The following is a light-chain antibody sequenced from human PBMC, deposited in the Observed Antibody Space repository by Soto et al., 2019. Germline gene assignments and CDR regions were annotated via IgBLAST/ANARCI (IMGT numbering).Light chain of an antibody. CDR2: DAS. CDR1: TSVSGF. Sequence: EIVLTQSPATLSLSPGQRPTLSCRASTSVSGFLAWFQQKPGQAPRLLIYDASKRATGIPARFSGSGFGKDYTLTISSLAPEDFAVYYCQRRSEWRTFGQGTKVDIK. CDR3: QRRSEWRT. V-gene: IGKV3-11*01. J-gene: IGKJ1*01.